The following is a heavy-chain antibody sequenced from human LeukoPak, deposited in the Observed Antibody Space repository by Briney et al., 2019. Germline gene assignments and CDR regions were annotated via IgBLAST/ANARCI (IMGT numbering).Heavy chain of an antibody. CDR2: INPTGGST. J-gene: IGHJ5*02. CDR3: ARDNSVGDNAWWFDP. Sequence: AASVKVSCEASGYTFTSYYMHWVRQAPGQGLEWMGLINPTGGSTGYAQKFQGRVTMTRDMSTSTDYMELSSLRSEDTAIYYCARDNSVGDNAWWFDPWGQGTLVTVSS. V-gene: IGHV1-46*01. D-gene: IGHD1-26*01. CDR1: GYTFTSYY.